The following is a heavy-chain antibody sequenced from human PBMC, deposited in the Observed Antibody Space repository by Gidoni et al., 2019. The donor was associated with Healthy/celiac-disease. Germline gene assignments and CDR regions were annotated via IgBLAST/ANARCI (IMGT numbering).Heavy chain of an antibody. J-gene: IGHJ6*03. CDR1: GFTFRSYS. CDR3: AREDIVVVPAADTSYYYYMDV. V-gene: IGHV3-21*01. Sequence: EVQLVESGGGLVQPGGSLRLSCAASGFTFRSYSMNSVRQAPGKGLEWVSSISSSSSYIYYADSVKGRFTISRDNAKNSLYLQMNSLRAEDTAVYYCAREDIVVVPAADTSYYYYMDVWGKGTTVTVSS. CDR2: ISSSSSYI. D-gene: IGHD2-2*01.